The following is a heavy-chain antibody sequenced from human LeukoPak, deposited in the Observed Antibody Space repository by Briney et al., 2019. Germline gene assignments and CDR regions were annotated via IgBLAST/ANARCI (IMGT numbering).Heavy chain of an antibody. CDR3: AKRGVVIRVILVGFHKEAYYFDS. D-gene: IGHD3-22*01. J-gene: IGHJ4*02. CDR1: GISLSSYG. CDR2: ISDSGGRT. V-gene: IGHV3-23*01. Sequence: TGGSLRLSCVVSGISLSSYGLNWVRQAPGKGLEWVAGISDSGGRTKYADSVKGRFTISRDNLKSALYLQMNSLRAEDTAVYFCAKRGVVIRVILVGFHKEAYYFDSWGQGALVTVSS.